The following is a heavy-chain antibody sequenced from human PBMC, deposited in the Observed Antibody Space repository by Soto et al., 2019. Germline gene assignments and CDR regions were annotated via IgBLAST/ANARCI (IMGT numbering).Heavy chain of an antibody. J-gene: IGHJ4*02. D-gene: IGHD3-10*01. V-gene: IGHV3-23*01. CDR2: ISGSGGST. CDR1: GFTFSSYA. Sequence: PGGSLRLSCAASGFTFSSYAMSWVRQAPGKGLEWVSAISGSGGSTYYADSVKGRFTISRDNSKNTLYLQMNSLRAEDTTVYYCAKARLLWFGELSPFDYWGQGTLVTVSS. CDR3: AKARLLWFGELSPFDY.